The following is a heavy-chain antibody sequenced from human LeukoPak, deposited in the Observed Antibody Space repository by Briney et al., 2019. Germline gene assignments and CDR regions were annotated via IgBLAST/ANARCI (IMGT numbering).Heavy chain of an antibody. J-gene: IGHJ4*02. V-gene: IGHV4-39*07. CDR1: GGSISSSSYY. Sequence: SETLSLTCTVSGGSISSSSYYWSWIRQPPGKGLEWIGEINHSGSTNYNPSLKSRVTISVDTSKNQFSLKLSSVTAADTAVYYCARGDSSGYTARYWGQGTLVTVSS. D-gene: IGHD3-22*01. CDR2: INHSGST. CDR3: ARGDSSGYTARY.